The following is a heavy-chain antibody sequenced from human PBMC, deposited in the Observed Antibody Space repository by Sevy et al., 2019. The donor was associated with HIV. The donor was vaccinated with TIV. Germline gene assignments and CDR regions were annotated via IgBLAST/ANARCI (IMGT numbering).Heavy chain of an antibody. V-gene: IGHV3-30-3*01. D-gene: IGHD3-22*01. Sequence: GGSLRLSCAASGFTFSSYAMHWVRQAPGKGLERVAVISYDGSNKYYADSVKGRFTISRDNSKNTLYLQMNSLRAEDTAVYYCARDYYDSSGYFSYWGQGTLVTVSS. CDR1: GFTFSSYA. J-gene: IGHJ4*02. CDR2: ISYDGSNK. CDR3: ARDYYDSSGYFSY.